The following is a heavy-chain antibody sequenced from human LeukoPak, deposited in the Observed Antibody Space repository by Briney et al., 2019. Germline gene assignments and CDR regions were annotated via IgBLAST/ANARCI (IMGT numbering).Heavy chain of an antibody. CDR2: IYYSGST. CDR3: AREGGPYRPLDY. V-gene: IGHV4-39*07. CDR1: GGSISSGSYH. Sequence: PSETLSLTCSVSGGSISSGSYHWAWIRQSPGDGLEWVGNIYYSGSTYYKPSLNSRVTISVDTSKDQFSLKLSSVTAADTAVYYCAREGGPYRPLDYSGQGTLVTVSS. J-gene: IGHJ4*02.